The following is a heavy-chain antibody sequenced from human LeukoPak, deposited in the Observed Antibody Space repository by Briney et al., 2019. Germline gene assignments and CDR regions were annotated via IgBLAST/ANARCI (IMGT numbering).Heavy chain of an antibody. CDR2: INPNSGGT. V-gene: IGHV1-2*02. CDR3: ARGDILTGYFSDY. J-gene: IGHJ4*02. CDR1: GYTFTGCY. Sequence: ASVKVSCKASGYTFTGCYMHWVRQAPGQGLEWMGWINPNSGGTNYVQKFQGRVTMTRDTSISTAYMELSRLRSDDTAVYYCARGDILTGYFSDYWGQGTLVTVSS. D-gene: IGHD3-9*01.